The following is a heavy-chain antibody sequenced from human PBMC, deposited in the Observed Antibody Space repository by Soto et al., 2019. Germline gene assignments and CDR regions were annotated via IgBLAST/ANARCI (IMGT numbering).Heavy chain of an antibody. CDR1: GFTFTSSA. CDR3: AVDGLDYANRYSYYYYGMDV. Sequence: SSVKVSCKASGFTFTSSAVQWVRQARGQRLEWIGWIVVGSGNTNYAQKFQERVTITRDMSTSTAYMELSSLRSEDTAVYYCAVDGLDYANRYSYYYYGMDVWGQGTTVTVCS. D-gene: IGHD4-17*01. V-gene: IGHV1-58*01. CDR2: IVVGSGNT. J-gene: IGHJ6*02.